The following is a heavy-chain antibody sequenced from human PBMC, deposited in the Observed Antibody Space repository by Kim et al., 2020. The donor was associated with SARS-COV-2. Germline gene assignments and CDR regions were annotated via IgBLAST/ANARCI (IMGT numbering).Heavy chain of an antibody. D-gene: IGHD2-21*02. J-gene: IGHJ4*02. CDR1: GGSISSYY. CDR3: ARPPCGGGGDCYLNDY. CDR2: IYYSGSN. Sequence: SETLSLTCTVSGGSISSYYRSWIRQPPGKGLEWIGNIYYSGSNNYNPSLKSRVTISVDTSKNQFSLKLSSVTAADTAVYYCARPPCGGGGDCYLNDYWGQGTLGTVSS. V-gene: IGHV4-59*08.